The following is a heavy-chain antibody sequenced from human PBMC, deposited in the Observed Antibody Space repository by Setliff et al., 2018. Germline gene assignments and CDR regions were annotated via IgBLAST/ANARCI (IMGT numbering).Heavy chain of an antibody. J-gene: IGHJ5*02. CDR3: ARGARIVGATPLPVNWFDP. CDR1: GGSISSGSYY. D-gene: IGHD1-26*01. Sequence: PSETLSLPCTVSGGSISSGSYYWSWIRQPAGQGLEWIGHIYTSGSVYYNPSLKSRVTISVDTSKNQSSLKLSSVTAADTAVYYCARGARIVGATPLPVNWFDPWGQGTLVTVSS. CDR2: IYTSGSV. V-gene: IGHV4-61*09.